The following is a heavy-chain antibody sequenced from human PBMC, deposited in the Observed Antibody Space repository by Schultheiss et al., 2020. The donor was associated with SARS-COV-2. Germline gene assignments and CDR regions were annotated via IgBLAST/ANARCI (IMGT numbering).Heavy chain of an antibody. Sequence: SETLSLTCTVSGGSISSYYWSWIRQPPGKGLEWIGYIYYSGSTNYNPSLKSRVTISVDTSKNQFSLKLSSVTAADTAVYYCARREMATSSFDYWGQGTLVTVS. CDR2: IYYSGST. CDR1: GGSISSYY. V-gene: IGHV4-59*01. CDR3: ARREMATSSFDY. D-gene: IGHD5-24*01. J-gene: IGHJ4*02.